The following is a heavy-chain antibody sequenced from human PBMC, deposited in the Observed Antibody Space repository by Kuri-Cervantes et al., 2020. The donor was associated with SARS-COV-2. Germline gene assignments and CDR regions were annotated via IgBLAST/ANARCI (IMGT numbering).Heavy chain of an antibody. CDR1: GGSFSGYY. CDR3: ARDEGCSGGSCYFDY. D-gene: IGHD2-15*01. V-gene: IGHV4-34*01. CDR2: IYYSGST. Sequence: SQTLSLTCAVYGGSFSGYYWSWVRQAPGKGLEWIGSIYYSGSTYYNPSLKSRVTISVDTSKNQFSLKLSSVTAADTAVYYCARDEGCSGGSCYFDYWGQGTLVTVSS. J-gene: IGHJ4*02.